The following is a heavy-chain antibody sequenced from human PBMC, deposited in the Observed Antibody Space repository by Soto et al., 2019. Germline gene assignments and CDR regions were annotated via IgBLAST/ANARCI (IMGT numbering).Heavy chain of an antibody. V-gene: IGHV4-59*08. Sequence: SETLSLTCTVSGGSISSYYWSWIRQPPGKGLEWIGYIYYSGSTNYNPSLKSRVTISVDTSKNQFSLKLSSVTAADTAVYYCARQGYNWNFLGGLDPWGQGTLVTVSS. D-gene: IGHD1-7*01. CDR1: GGSISSYY. CDR2: IYYSGST. J-gene: IGHJ5*02. CDR3: ARQGYNWNFLGGLDP.